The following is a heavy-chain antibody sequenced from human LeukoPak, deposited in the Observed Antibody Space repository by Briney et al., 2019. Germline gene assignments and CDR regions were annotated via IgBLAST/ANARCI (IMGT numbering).Heavy chain of an antibody. Sequence: SETLSLTCTGSGGSIGSYYWSWIRQPPGKGLEWIGYIHYSRSTDDNPSFKRRVTVTVDTSKNHYSLQLRSVTAADTAVYFCARSRIGPMGAFDFWGQGTMVTVSS. CDR1: GGSIGSYY. V-gene: IGHV4-59*01. CDR3: ARSRIGPMGAFDF. J-gene: IGHJ3*01. D-gene: IGHD3-10*01. CDR2: IHYSRST.